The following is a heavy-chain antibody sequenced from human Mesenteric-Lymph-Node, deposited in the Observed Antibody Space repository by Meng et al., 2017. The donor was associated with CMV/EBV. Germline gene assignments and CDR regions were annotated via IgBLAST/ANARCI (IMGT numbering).Heavy chain of an antibody. D-gene: IGHD4-17*01. J-gene: IGHJ4*02. CDR2: ISSSTLYM. V-gene: IGHV3-21*01. Sequence: GGSLRLSCADSGSTFSIYTMNWVRQAPGKGLEWVASISSSTLYMLYADSLKGRFTIYRDNAKNSLYLQMNSLRAEDTAVYYCARDYDYGDARGCPDYWGQGTLVTVSS. CDR1: GSTFSIYT. CDR3: ARDYDYGDARGCPDY.